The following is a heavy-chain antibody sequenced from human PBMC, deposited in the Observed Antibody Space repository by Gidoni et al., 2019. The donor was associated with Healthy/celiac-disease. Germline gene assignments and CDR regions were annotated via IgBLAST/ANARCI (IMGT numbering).Heavy chain of an antibody. V-gene: IGHV5-51*01. CDR2: IYPGDSDT. CDR3: ARTPPTVVTRLGAFDI. CDR1: GSRFTSYW. J-gene: IGHJ3*02. D-gene: IGHD4-17*01. Sequence: EVQLVPSGAEVTKPGESLKISCQGSGSRFTSYWIGWVRQMPWKGLEWMGIIYPGDSDTRYSPSFQGQVTISADKSISTAYLQWSSLKASDTAMYYCARTPPTVVTRLGAFDIWGQGTMVTVSS.